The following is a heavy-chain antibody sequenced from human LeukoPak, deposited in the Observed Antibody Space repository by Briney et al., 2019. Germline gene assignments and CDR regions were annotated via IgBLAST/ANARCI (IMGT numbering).Heavy chain of an antibody. CDR2: FDPEDGET. V-gene: IGHV1-24*01. CDR1: GYTLTELS. J-gene: IGHJ4*02. CDR3: ATGHSSGWYYFDY. D-gene: IGHD6-19*01. Sequence: ASVKVSCKVSGYTLTELSMHWVRQAPGKGLVWMGGFDPEDGETIYAQKFQGRVTMTEDTSTDTAYMELSSLRSEDTAVYYCATGHSSGWYYFDYWGQGTLVTVSS.